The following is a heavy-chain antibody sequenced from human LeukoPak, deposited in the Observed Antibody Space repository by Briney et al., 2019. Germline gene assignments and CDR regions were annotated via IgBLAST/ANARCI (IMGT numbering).Heavy chain of an antibody. J-gene: IGHJ3*02. CDR2: IYYSGST. CDR3: ARVVAATLPIVI. V-gene: IGHV4-38-2*01. CDR1: EFIFSNYW. D-gene: IGHD2-15*01. Sequence: GSLRLSCAASEFIFSNYWMHWVRQAPGKGLEWIGSIYYSGSTYYNPSLKSRVTISVDTSKNQFSLKLSSVTAADTAVYYCARVVAATLPIVIWGQGTMVTVSS.